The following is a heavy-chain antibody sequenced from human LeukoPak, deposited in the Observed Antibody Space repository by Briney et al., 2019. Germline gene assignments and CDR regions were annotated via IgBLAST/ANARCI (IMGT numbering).Heavy chain of an antibody. V-gene: IGHV4-34*01. D-gene: IGHD2-2*01. Sequence: SETLSLTCAVYGGSFSGYYWSWIRQPPGKGLEWIGEINHSGNTNYNPSLKSRVTISVDTSKNQFSLKLSSVTAADTAVYYCAALSVVGYCSSTSCYGSTYFDYWGQGTLVTVSS. J-gene: IGHJ4*02. CDR1: GGSFSGYY. CDR3: AALSVVGYCSSTSCYGSTYFDY. CDR2: INHSGNT.